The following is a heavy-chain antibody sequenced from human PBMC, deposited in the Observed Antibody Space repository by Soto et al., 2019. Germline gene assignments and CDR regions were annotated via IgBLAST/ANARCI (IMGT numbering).Heavy chain of an antibody. CDR2: IYYSGST. Sequence: ETLSLTCTVSGGYISGNYWTWIRQPPGKGLEWIAYIYYSGSTNYNPSLKSRVTISVDTSKNQFSLKLRSVTAADTAVYYCARGLGYFYMDVWSKGTTVTVSS. CDR1: GGYISGNY. V-gene: IGHV4-59*01. J-gene: IGHJ6*03. D-gene: IGHD7-27*01. CDR3: ARGLGYFYMDV.